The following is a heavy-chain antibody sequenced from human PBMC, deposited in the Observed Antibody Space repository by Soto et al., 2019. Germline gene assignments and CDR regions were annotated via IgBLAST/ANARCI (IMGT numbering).Heavy chain of an antibody. Sequence: GASVKVSCKASGGTVSSYAISWLRQAPGQGLEWMGGIIPIFGTANYAQKFQGRVTITADESTSTAYMELSSLRSEDTAVYYCARTYSSSSPVVIYWGQGTLVTVSS. V-gene: IGHV1-69*13. CDR3: ARTYSSSSPVVIY. CDR2: IIPIFGTA. CDR1: GGTVSSYA. J-gene: IGHJ4*02. D-gene: IGHD6-6*01.